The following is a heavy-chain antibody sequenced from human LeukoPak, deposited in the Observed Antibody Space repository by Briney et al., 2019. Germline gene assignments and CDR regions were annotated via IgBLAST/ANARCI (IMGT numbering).Heavy chain of an antibody. D-gene: IGHD6-13*01. CDR3: AKDSAAAGNYYYYMDV. J-gene: IGHJ6*03. CDR1: GITFSSYG. Sequence: PGGSLRLSCAASGITFSSYGMHWVRQAPGKGLEWVAFIRYDGSNKYYADSVKGRFTISRDNSKNTLYLQMNSLRAEDTAVYYCAKDSAAAGNYYYYMDVWGKGTTVTVSS. CDR2: IRYDGSNK. V-gene: IGHV3-30*02.